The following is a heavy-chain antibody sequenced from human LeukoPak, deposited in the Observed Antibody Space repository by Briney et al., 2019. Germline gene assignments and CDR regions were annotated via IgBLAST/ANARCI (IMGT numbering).Heavy chain of an antibody. Sequence: GGSLRLSCAASGFTCSSYAMSWVRQAPGKGLEWVLGISGSAGRTYSADSVKGRFTISRDNSKNTLYLEMNSLRAEDTAVYYCAKRAYDSSGPNDYWGQGTLVTVSS. CDR2: ISGSAGRT. CDR1: GFTCSSYA. D-gene: IGHD3-22*01. V-gene: IGHV3-23*01. CDR3: AKRAYDSSGPNDY. J-gene: IGHJ4*02.